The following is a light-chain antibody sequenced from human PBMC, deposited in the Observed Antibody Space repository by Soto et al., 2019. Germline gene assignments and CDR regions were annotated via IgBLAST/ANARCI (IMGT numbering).Light chain of an antibody. CDR1: QDISNH. V-gene: IGKV1-9*01. CDR3: QQLNTYPFT. CDR2: DAF. Sequence: DIQLTQSPSFLSASVGDRVTITCRASQDISNHLVWYQQKPGKAPNLLIYDAFTLQSGVPSTFSGSRYGTEFTLTISSLQPGDFATYYCQQLNTYPFTFGGGTKVDIK. J-gene: IGKJ4*01.